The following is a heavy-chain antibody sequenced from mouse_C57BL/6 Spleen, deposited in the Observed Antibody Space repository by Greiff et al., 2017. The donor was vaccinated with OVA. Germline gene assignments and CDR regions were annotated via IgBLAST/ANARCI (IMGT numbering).Heavy chain of an antibody. D-gene: IGHD3-2*02. J-gene: IGHJ4*01. CDR1: GFSLSTFGMG. CDR2: IWWGDDK. CDR3: ARIAGSSDYVDAKGY. Sequence: QVTLKESGPGILQPSQTLSLTCSFSGFSLSTFGMGVGWIRQPSGKGLEWLAHIWWGDDKYYNPALKRRPTISKDTSKNQVFLKIANVDTADTATYYCARIAGSSDYVDAKGYRGQGTSVTVSS. V-gene: IGHV8-8*01.